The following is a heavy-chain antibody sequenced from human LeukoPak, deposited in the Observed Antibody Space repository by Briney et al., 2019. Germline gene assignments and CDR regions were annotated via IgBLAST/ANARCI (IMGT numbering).Heavy chain of an antibody. J-gene: IGHJ3*02. CDR1: GGSISSGGYY. Sequence: SETPSLTCTVSGGSISSGGYYWSWIRQHPGKGLEWIGYIYYSGSTYYNPSLKSRVTISVDTSKNQFSLKLSSVTAADTAVYYCARYCSSTSCNDAFDIWGQGTMVTVSS. CDR3: ARYCSSTSCNDAFDI. CDR2: IYYSGST. D-gene: IGHD2-2*01. V-gene: IGHV4-31*03.